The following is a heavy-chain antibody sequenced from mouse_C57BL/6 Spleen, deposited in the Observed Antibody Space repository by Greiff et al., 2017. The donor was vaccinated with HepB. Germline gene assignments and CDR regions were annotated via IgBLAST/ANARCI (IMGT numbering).Heavy chain of an antibody. CDR1: GYTFTDYY. J-gene: IGHJ3*01. CDR2: INPYNGGT. D-gene: IGHD1-1*01. V-gene: IGHV1-19*01. Sequence: EVQLQQSGPVLVKPGASVKMSCKASGYTFTDYYMNWVKQSHGKSLEWIGVINPYNGGTSYNQKFKGKATLTVDKSSSTAYMELNSLTSEDSAVYYCAQSYGSSPHSWFAYWGQGTLVTVSA. CDR3: AQSYGSSPHSWFAY.